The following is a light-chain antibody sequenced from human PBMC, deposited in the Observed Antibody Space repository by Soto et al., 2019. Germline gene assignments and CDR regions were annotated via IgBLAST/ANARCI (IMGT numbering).Light chain of an antibody. CDR2: KAS. V-gene: IGKV1-5*03. CDR3: QQYNNWIT. Sequence: DIQMTQSPSTLSASVGDRVTITCRASQSISSWLAWYQQKPGTAPKLLIYKASSLESRVPSRFSGRGSGTEFTLTISRLHAEDVADYCCQQYNNWITFGQGTKVDIK. CDR1: QSISSW. J-gene: IGKJ1*01.